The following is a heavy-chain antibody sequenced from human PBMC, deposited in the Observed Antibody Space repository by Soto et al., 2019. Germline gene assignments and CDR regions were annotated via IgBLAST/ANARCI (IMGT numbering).Heavy chain of an antibody. J-gene: IGHJ1*01. V-gene: IGHV1-69*13. CDR1: GGTFRSYA. Sequence: GASVKVSCRASGGTFRSYAISWVGQAPGQGLEWMGGIIPIFGTTNYAQKFQGSVTITADESTSTAYTDLSSLRSEDTAVSYCARGYYYDSSGYSNSQHWGQGTLVTVSS. CDR2: IIPIFGTT. D-gene: IGHD3-22*01. CDR3: ARGYYYDSSGYSNSQH.